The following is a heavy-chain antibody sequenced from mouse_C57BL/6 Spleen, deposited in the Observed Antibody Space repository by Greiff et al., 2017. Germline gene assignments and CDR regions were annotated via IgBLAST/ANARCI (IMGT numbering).Heavy chain of an antibody. J-gene: IGHJ3*01. CDR1: GYTFTSYG. Sequence: QVQLQQSGAELARPGASVKLSCKASGYTFTSYGISWVKQRTGQGLEWIGEIYPRSGNTYYNEKFKGKATLTADKSSSTAYMELRSLTSADSAVYFCAKDYSNYEGFADWGQGTLVTVSA. V-gene: IGHV1-81*01. CDR3: AKDYSNYEGFAD. D-gene: IGHD2-5*01. CDR2: IYPRSGNT.